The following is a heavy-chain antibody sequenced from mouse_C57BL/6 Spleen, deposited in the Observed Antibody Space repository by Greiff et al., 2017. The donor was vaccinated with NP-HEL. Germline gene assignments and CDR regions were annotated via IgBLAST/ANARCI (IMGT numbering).Heavy chain of an antibody. V-gene: IGHV1-39*01. Sequence: VQLKESGPELVKPGASVKISCKASGYSFTDYNMNWVKQSNGKSLEWIGVFIPNYGTTSYNQKFKGKATVTVDQSSSTAYMQLNSLTSEDSAVYYCARGKDAMDYWGQGTSVTVSS. CDR1: GYSFTDYN. J-gene: IGHJ4*01. CDR2: FIPNYGTT. CDR3: ARGKDAMDY.